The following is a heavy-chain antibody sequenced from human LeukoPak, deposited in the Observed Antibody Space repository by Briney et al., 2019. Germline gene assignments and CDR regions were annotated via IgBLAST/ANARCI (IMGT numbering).Heavy chain of an antibody. CDR2: IIPIFGIA. Sequence: GASVKVSCKDSGGTSSSYSISWVRQAPGQGLEWVGRIIPIFGIANYAQKFQGRGTITADKSTRTAYMELSSLRSDDTAVYYCARETLTTVVTPSYYFDYWGQGTLVTVSS. V-gene: IGHV1-69*04. CDR1: GGTSSSYS. D-gene: IGHD4-23*01. J-gene: IGHJ4*02. CDR3: ARETLTTVVTPSYYFDY.